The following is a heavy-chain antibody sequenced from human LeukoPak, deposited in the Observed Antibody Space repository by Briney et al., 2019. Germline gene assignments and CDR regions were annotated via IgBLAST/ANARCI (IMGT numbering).Heavy chain of an antibody. CDR1: IFTFSSYS. CDR3: ARDSVWGVLMSWIGY. D-gene: IGHD3-10*01. CDR2: ISYDGSNE. J-gene: IGHJ4*02. V-gene: IGHV3-30*04. Sequence: GGSLRLSCAASIFTFSSYSMHWVRQAPGKGLEWVAVISYDGSNEYYADSVKGRFTISRDNSKNTLYLQMNSLRAEDTAVYSCARDSVWGVLMSWIGYWGQGTLVTVSS.